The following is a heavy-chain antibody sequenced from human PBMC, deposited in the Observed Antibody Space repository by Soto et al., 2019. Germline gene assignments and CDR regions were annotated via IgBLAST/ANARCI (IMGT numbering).Heavy chain of an antibody. V-gene: IGHV4-59*01. Sequence: SDTLSLTCTVSGGSISGFYWSWIRQPPGKGLEWIGYMYNTGSTVYNPSFKSRVTISVDTSKNQFSLKLNSVTAADTAVYYCARDLWGYCGTDCYPLDVWGQGTTVTVSS. CDR1: GGSISGFY. J-gene: IGHJ6*02. CDR3: ARDLWGYCGTDCYPLDV. CDR2: MYNTGST. D-gene: IGHD2-21*02.